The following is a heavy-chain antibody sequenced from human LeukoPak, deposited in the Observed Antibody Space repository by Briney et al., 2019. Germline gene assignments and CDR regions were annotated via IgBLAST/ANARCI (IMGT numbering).Heavy chain of an antibody. CDR1: GVSVSSGSYY. V-gene: IGHV4-61*01. CDR2: IYYSGST. J-gene: IGHJ4*02. Sequence: PSETLSLTCTVSGVSVSSGSYYWSWIRQPPGKGLEWIGYIYYSGSTNYNPSLKSRVTISVDTSKNQFSLKLSSVTAADTAVYYCARRTYYDYVWGSYRLGYYFDYWGQGTLVTVSS. CDR3: ARRTYYDYVWGSYRLGYYFDY. D-gene: IGHD3-16*02.